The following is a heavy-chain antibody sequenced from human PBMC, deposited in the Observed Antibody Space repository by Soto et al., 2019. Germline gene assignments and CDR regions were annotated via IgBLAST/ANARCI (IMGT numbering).Heavy chain of an antibody. D-gene: IGHD3-3*01. CDR1: GGTFSSYA. CDR3: ATRLRFLEWQYFDY. CDR2: IIPIFGTA. Sequence: SVKVSCKASGGTFSSYAISWVRQAPGHGLEWMGGIIPIFGTANYAQKFKGRVTITADESTSTAYMELSSLRSEDTAVYYCATRLRFLEWQYFDYWGQGTLVTVSS. V-gene: IGHV1-69*13. J-gene: IGHJ4*02.